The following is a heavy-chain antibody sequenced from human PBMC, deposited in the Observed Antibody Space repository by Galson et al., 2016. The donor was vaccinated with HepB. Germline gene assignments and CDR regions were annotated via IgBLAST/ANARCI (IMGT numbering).Heavy chain of an antibody. CDR2: IYGGGIT. CDR3: ARAKFEVDVWSHLQRHSYDVDV. CDR1: GFSVSGNY. Sequence: SLRLSCAASGFSVSGNYMTWVRQAPGKGLEWVSVIYGGGITHYADSVKGRFTTSRDNSKNTLYLQMNSLRAEDTAVYYCARAKFEVDVWSHLQRHSYDVDVWGQGTTVTVSS. J-gene: IGHJ6*02. D-gene: IGHD3-3*01. V-gene: IGHV3-66*01.